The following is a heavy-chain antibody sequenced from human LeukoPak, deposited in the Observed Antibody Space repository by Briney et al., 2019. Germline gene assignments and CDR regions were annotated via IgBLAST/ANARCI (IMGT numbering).Heavy chain of an antibody. CDR1: GFTVSSNY. D-gene: IGHD2-15*01. CDR2: IYSGGST. CDR3: ARRTPLYCSGGSCYTN. Sequence: GGSLRLSCAASGFTVSSNYMSWVRQAPGKGLEWVSVIYSGGSTYYADTVKGRFTISRDNSKNTLYLQMNSLRAEDTAVYYCARRTPLYCSGGSCYTNWGQGTLVTVSS. J-gene: IGHJ4*02. V-gene: IGHV3-53*01.